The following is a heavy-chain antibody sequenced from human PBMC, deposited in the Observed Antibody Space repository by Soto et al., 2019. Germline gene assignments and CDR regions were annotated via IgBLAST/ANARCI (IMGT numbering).Heavy chain of an antibody. J-gene: IGHJ6*03. CDR3: ARWVPDYYYYYMDV. V-gene: IGHV4-59*08. CDR2: IYYSGST. D-gene: IGHD3-10*01. CDR1: GGSISSYY. Sequence: SETLSLTCTVSGGSISSYYWSWIRQPPGKGLEWIGYIYYSGSTNYNPSLKSRVTISVDTSKNQFSLKLSSVTAADTAVYYCARWVPDYYYYYMDVWGKGTTVTVSS.